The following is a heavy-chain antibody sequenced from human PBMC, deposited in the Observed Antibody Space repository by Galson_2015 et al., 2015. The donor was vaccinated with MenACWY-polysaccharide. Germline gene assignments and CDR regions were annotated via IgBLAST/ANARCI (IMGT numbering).Heavy chain of an antibody. Sequence: CAISGDSVSSNSVIWHWIRQSPSRGLEWLGRTYYRSKWYIDYAASVNSRITINPDTSKNQSSLQLNSVTPEDTAVYYCVKAPAGTYGIFQYWGQGTLVTVSS. J-gene: IGHJ4*02. CDR3: VKAPAGTYGIFQY. CDR1: GDSVSSNSVI. V-gene: IGHV6-1*01. D-gene: IGHD1-26*01. CDR2: TYYRSKWYI.